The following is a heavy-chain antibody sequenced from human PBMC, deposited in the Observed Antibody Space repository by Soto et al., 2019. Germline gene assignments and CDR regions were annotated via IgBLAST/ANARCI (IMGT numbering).Heavy chain of an antibody. D-gene: IGHD1-26*01. CDR2: ISRSSSST. Sequence: GGSLRLSCAASGFSFSSFAMNWVRQAPGKGPEWVSYISRSSSSTYYADSVKGRFTISRDNAKNSLYLQMSSLRAEDTAVYYWAREQGESNPGMDVWGKGTTVTVSS. CDR1: GFSFSSFA. J-gene: IGHJ6*03. CDR3: AREQGESNPGMDV. V-gene: IGHV3-48*01.